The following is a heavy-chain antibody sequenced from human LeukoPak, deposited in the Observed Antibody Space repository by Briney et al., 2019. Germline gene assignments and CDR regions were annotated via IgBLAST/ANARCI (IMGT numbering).Heavy chain of an antibody. V-gene: IGHV4-34*01. CDR3: ARGLYWGEIDY. D-gene: IGHD3-16*01. CDR2: INHSGST. CDR1: GGSFSGYY. J-gene: IGHJ4*02. Sequence: PSETLSLTCAVYGGSFSGYYWSWIRQPPGKGLEWIGEINHSGSTNYNPSLKSRVTISVDTSKNQFSLKLSSVTAADTAAYYCARGLYWGEIDYWGQGTLVTVSS.